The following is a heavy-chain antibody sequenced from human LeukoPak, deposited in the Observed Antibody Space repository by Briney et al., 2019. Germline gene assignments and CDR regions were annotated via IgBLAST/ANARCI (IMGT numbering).Heavy chain of an antibody. CDR3: AILGYSYGY. Sequence: PSETLSLTCTVSGGSISSYYWSWIRQPPGKGLEWIGYIYYSGSTYYNPSLKSRVTISVDTSKNQFSLKLSSVTAADTAVYYCAILGYSYGYWGQGTLVTVSS. CDR2: IYYSGST. J-gene: IGHJ4*02. CDR1: GGSISSYY. V-gene: IGHV4-59*06. D-gene: IGHD5-18*01.